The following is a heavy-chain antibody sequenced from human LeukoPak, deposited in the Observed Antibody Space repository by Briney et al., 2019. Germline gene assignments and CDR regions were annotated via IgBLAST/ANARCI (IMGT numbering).Heavy chain of an antibody. V-gene: IGHV4-59*01. CDR3: ARGGLRASLDY. CDR2: IYSSGST. Sequence: SETLSLTCTVSGGSISSYYWSWIRQPPGKGLEWIGYIYSSGSTNYNPSLKSRVTISVDTSKNQFSLKLSSVTAADTAVYYCARGGLRASLDYWGQGTLVTVSS. D-gene: IGHD4-17*01. J-gene: IGHJ4*02. CDR1: GGSISSYY.